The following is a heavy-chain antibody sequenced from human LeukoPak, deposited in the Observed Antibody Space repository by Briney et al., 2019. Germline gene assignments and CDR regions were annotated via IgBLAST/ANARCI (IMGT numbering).Heavy chain of an antibody. Sequence: GGSLRLSCAASGFTFSSYWMHWVRQAPGKGLVWVSRINSDGSSTSYADSVKGRFTISRDNAKNTLYLQMNSLRAEDTAVYYCARGGVVVNDYFDYWGQGTLVTVSS. V-gene: IGHV3-74*01. CDR2: INSDGSST. D-gene: IGHD3-22*01. CDR1: GFTFSSYW. J-gene: IGHJ4*02. CDR3: ARGGVVVNDYFDY.